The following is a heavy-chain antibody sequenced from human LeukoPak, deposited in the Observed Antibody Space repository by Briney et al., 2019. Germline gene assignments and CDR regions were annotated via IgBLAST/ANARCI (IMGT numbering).Heavy chain of an antibody. V-gene: IGHV3-9*01. CDR1: GFTFDDYA. CDR3: ASDQTLAVAGTGFDY. J-gene: IGHJ4*02. CDR2: LSWNSGTI. D-gene: IGHD6-19*01. Sequence: GGSLRLSCAASGFTFDDYAMHWVRQAPGKGLEWVSGLSWNSGTIAYADSVKGRFTISRDNAKNSLYLQMNSLRPEDTALYYCASDQTLAVAGTGFDYWGQGTLVTVSS.